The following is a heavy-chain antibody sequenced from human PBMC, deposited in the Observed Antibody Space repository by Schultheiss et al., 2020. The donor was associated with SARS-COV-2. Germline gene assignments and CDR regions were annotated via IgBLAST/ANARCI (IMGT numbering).Heavy chain of an antibody. CDR3: ARVLGFYDSSGYSDAFDI. V-gene: IGHV3-23*01. CDR2: ISGSGGST. D-gene: IGHD3-22*01. Sequence: GGSLRLSCAASGFTFSSYAMSWVRQAPGKGLEWVSAISGSGGSTYYADSVKGRFTISRENAKNSLYLQMNSLRDEDTAVYYCARVLGFYDSSGYSDAFDIWGQGTMVTVSS. CDR1: GFTFSSYA. J-gene: IGHJ3*02.